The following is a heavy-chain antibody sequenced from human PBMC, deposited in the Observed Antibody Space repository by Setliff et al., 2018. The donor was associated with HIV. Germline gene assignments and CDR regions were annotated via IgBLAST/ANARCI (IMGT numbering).Heavy chain of an antibody. J-gene: IGHJ4*01. CDR3: ARKHPHCTDCVCYTETFDY. CDR1: GAAVSNHY. D-gene: IGHD2-8*01. CDR2: LHSSGGT. V-gene: IGHV4-59*02. Sequence: PAETLSLTCTVSGAAVSNHYWSWIRQLPGKGLELIGSLHSSGGTSYNPSLKSRVTTSVDTSKNQFSLRLRSVTAADTAVYYCARKHPHCTDCVCYTETFDYWGHGMLVTVSS.